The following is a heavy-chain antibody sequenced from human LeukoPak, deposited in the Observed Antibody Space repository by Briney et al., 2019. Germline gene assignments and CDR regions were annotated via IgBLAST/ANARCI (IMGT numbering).Heavy chain of an antibody. Sequence: ASVRVSCKASGYTFTGFYLHWVRQAPGQGLEWMGWIKPNSGGTNYAQKFQGRVTMTRDTSISTVYMELSGLRSDDTAVYYCAIDKRATILGNWFDPWGQGTLGTVSS. J-gene: IGHJ5*02. CDR2: IKPNSGGT. D-gene: IGHD5-24*01. CDR3: AIDKRATILGNWFDP. CDR1: GYTFTGFY. V-gene: IGHV1-2*02.